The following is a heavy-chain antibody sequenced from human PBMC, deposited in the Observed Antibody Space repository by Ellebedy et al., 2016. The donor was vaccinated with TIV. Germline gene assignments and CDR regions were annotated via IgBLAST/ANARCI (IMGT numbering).Heavy chain of an antibody. CDR2: IKQDGSEK. Sequence: GESLKISCAASGFPFSIYWMSWVRQAPGKGLECVANIKQDGSEKSYVDSVKGRFTISRDNAKTSLHLQMNGLRAEDTAVYYCARHTDYALDYWGQGALVTVSS. CDR3: ARHTDYALDY. D-gene: IGHD4-17*01. V-gene: IGHV3-7*01. CDR1: GFPFSIYW. J-gene: IGHJ4*02.